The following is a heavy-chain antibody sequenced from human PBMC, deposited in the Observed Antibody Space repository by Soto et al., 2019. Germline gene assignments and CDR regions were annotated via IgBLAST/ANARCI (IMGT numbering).Heavy chain of an antibody. CDR3: ARDEGGTEQWRHFGY. Sequence: QVQLQESGPGLVKSSQTLSLTCTVSDDSITSGGFYWAWIRQHPGKGLEWLGNIDYSGNTHYSPSLEGRITISADTSKNQFFLRLSSVTAADTAVYYCARDEGGTEQWRHFGYWGQGTLVTVSS. D-gene: IGHD6-19*01. CDR2: IDYSGNT. CDR1: DDSITSGGFY. V-gene: IGHV4-31*03. J-gene: IGHJ4*02.